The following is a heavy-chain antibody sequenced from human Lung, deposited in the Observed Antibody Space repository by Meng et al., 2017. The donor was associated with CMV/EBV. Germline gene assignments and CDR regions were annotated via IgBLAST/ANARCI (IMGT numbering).Heavy chain of an antibody. D-gene: IGHD6-19*01. CDR2: VNPISDDT. CDR3: AKSSDNGWSS. CDR1: GDSFSGFY. V-gene: IGHV1-2*06. J-gene: IGHJ4*01. Sequence: VQLVQSGDEVKRPGASVKISCQASGDSFSGFYLNWARQAPGHGLEWLGRVNPISDDTHLAQKFEGRITVTRGATINTAFMELTRLRPDDTAVYYCAKSSDNGWSSWGPGTLVTVSS.